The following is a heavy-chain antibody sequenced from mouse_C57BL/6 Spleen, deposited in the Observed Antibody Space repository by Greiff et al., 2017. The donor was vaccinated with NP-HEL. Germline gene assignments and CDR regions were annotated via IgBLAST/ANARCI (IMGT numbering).Heavy chain of an antibody. D-gene: IGHD2-5*01. Sequence: QVQLQQSGAELVRPGASVTLSCKASGYTFTDYEMHWVKQTPVHGLEWIGAIDPETGGTAYNQKFKGKAILTADKSSSTAYMELRSLTSEDSAVYYCTREGYSNSVAYWGQGTLVTVSA. V-gene: IGHV1-15*01. CDR1: GYTFTDYE. CDR3: TREGYSNSVAY. J-gene: IGHJ3*01. CDR2: IDPETGGT.